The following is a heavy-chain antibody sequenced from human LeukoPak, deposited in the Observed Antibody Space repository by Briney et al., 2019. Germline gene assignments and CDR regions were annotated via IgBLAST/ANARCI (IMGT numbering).Heavy chain of an antibody. CDR2: ISSSGGTT. CDR3: ATEVGGDYGFDY. CDR1: EFTFSSYS. V-gene: IGHV3-21*01. J-gene: IGHJ4*02. Sequence: GGSLRLSCAASEFTFSSYSMSWVRQAPGKGLEWVSSISSSGGTTFYADSVRGRFTTSRDTAKNSLYLQMHMLTAETTAEYYGATEVGGDYGFDYWGQGTLVTVSS. D-gene: IGHD4-17*01.